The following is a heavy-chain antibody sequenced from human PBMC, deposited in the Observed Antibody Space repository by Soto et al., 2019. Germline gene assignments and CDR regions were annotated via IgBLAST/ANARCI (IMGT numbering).Heavy chain of an antibody. Sequence: SVKVSCKASGGTFSSYAISWVRQAPGQGLEWMGGIIPIFGTANYAQKFQGRVTITADKSTSTAYMELSGLRSEDTAVYYCARERGGAVAGSNYYYYYGMDVWGQGTTVTVSS. CDR3: ARERGGAVAGSNYYYYYGMDV. V-gene: IGHV1-69*06. J-gene: IGHJ6*02. CDR1: GGTFSSYA. CDR2: IIPIFGTA. D-gene: IGHD6-19*01.